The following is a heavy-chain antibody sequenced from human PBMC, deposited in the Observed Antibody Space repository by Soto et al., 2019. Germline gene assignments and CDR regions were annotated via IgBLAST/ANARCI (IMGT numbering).Heavy chain of an antibody. V-gene: IGHV4-34*01. CDR2: INHSGST. Sequence: QVQLQQWGAGLLKPSETLSLTCAVYGGSFSGYYWSWIRQPPGKGLEWIVEINHSGSTNYNPSLKSRVTISVDTSKNQFSLKLSSVTAADTAVYYCAREGVLRTDFDYWGQGTLVTVSS. D-gene: IGHD1-26*01. CDR1: GGSFSGYY. J-gene: IGHJ4*02. CDR3: AREGVLRTDFDY.